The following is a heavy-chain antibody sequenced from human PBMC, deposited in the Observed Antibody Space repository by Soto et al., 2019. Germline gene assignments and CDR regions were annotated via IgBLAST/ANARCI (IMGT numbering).Heavy chain of an antibody. CDR3: AREETNRLXYDFWSGPQYYYYGMDV. CDR1: GGSFSGYY. Sequence: PSETLSLTCAVYGGSFSGYYWSWIRQPPGKGLEWIGEINHSGSTNYNPSLKSRVTISVDTSKNQFSLKLSSVTAADTAVYYCAREETNRLXYDFWSGPQYYYYGMDVWGQGTTVTVSS. CDR2: INHSGST. J-gene: IGHJ6*02. V-gene: IGHV4-34*01. D-gene: IGHD3-3*01.